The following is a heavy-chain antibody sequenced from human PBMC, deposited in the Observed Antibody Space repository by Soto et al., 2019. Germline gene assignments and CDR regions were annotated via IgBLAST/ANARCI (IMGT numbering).Heavy chain of an antibody. CDR1: GFTFSSYS. V-gene: IGHV3-48*02. J-gene: IGHJ4*02. CDR2: ISSSSSTI. Sequence: GGSLRLSCAASGFTFSSYSMNWVRQAPGKGLEWVSYISSSSSTIYYADSVKGRFTISRDNAKNSLYLQMNSLRDEDTAVYYCARDEGLITFGGDLDYWGQGTLVTVSS. CDR3: ARDEGLITFGGDLDY. D-gene: IGHD3-16*01.